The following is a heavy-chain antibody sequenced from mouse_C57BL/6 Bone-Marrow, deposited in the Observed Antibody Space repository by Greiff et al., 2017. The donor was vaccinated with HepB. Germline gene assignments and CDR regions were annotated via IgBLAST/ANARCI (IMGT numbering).Heavy chain of an antibody. V-gene: IGHV1-54*01. CDR3: ARRVDY. J-gene: IGHJ2*01. Sequence: QVQLQQSGDELVRPGTSVKVSCKASGYAFTNYLIEWVKQRPGQGLEWIGVINPGSGGTNYNEKFKGKATLTADKSSSTAYMQLSSLTSEDSAVYFCARRVDYWGQGTTLTVSS. CDR2: INPGSGGT. CDR1: GYAFTNYL.